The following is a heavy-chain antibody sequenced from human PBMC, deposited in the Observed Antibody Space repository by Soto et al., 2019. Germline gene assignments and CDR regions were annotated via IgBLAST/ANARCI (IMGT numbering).Heavy chain of an antibody. CDR2: ISYDGSNK. CDR3: AKEGRSYDDFGSGSIGSFDI. V-gene: IGHV3-30*18. Sequence: QGQLVESGGDAVQPGRSLRLSCVGSGFTFKNHAMHWVRLAPGQGLEWVAYISYDGSNKAYGDSVQGRFTISRDNSKFTVSVQMNRLRFEDIGVFHCAKEGRSYDDFGSGSIGSFDIWCRGTTVTVSS. J-gene: IGHJ3*02. CDR1: GFTFKNHA. D-gene: IGHD3-3*01.